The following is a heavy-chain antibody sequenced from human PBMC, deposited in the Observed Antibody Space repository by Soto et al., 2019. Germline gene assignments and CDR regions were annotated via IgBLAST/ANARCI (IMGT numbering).Heavy chain of an antibody. D-gene: IGHD3-10*01. Sequence: SETLSLTCAVYGGSFSGYYWSWIRQPPGKGLEWIGEINHSGSTNYNPSLKSRVTISVDTSKNQFSLKLSSVTAADTAVYYCARAMVRGVITLIDYWGQGTLVTVSS. CDR2: INHSGST. CDR1: GGSFSGYY. V-gene: IGHV4-34*01. J-gene: IGHJ4*02. CDR3: ARAMVRGVITLIDY.